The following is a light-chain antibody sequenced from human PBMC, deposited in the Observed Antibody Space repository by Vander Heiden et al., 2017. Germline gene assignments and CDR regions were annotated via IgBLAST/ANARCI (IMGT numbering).Light chain of an antibody. CDR1: SSNIGSRT. Sequence: QSVLTQPPSASGTPGQRVTISCSGSSSNIGSRTVNWYQHLPGTDPKLLIYSNNQRPSGVPDRISASKSGTSASLAVSGLQSEDEADYYCSAWDNSLNAWVFGGGTKLTVL. V-gene: IGLV1-44*01. CDR3: SAWDNSLNAWV. CDR2: SNN. J-gene: IGLJ3*02.